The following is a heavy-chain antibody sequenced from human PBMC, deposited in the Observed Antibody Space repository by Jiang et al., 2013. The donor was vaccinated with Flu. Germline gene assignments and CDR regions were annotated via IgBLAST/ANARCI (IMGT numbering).Heavy chain of an antibody. V-gene: IGHV4-39*01. CDR1: GGSISSSSYY. CDR3: ARRPGTTYIAVAGRTDFDY. Sequence: GLLKPSETLSLTCTVSGGSISSSSYYWGWIRQPPGKGLEWIGSIYYSGSTYYNPSLKSRVTISVDTSKNQFSLKLSSVTAADTAVYYCARRPGTTYIAVAGRTDFDYWGQGTLVTVSS. J-gene: IGHJ4*02. CDR2: IYYSGST. D-gene: IGHD6-19*01.